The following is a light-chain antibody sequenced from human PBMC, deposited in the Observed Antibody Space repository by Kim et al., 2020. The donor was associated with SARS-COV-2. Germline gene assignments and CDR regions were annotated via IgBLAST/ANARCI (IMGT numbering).Light chain of an antibody. V-gene: IGKV1-5*03. CDR3: QQYNNYPYS. J-gene: IGKJ2*03. CDR1: QSISSW. CDR2: KAS. Sequence: SASVGDRVTITCRASQSISSWLAWYQQKPGKAPKLLIYKASSLESGVPSRFSGSGSGTEFTLTISSLQPDDFTTYYCQQYNNYPYSFGQGTKLEI.